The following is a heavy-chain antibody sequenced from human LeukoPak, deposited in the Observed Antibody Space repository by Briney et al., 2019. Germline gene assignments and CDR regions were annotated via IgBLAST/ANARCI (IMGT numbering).Heavy chain of an antibody. J-gene: IGHJ6*03. CDR3: ATPYDYVWGSPMDV. CDR2: INLNSGGT. CDR1: GYTFTGYY. D-gene: IGHD3-16*01. Sequence: ASVKVSCKASGYTFTGYYMHWVRQAPGQGLEWMGRINLNSGGTNYAQKFQGRVTMTRDTSISTAYMELSRLRSDDTAVYYCATPYDYVWGSPMDVWGKGTTVTVSS. V-gene: IGHV1-2*06.